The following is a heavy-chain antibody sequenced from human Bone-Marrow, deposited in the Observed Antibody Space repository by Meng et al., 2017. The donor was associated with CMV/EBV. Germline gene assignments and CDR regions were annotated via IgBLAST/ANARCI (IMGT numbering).Heavy chain of an antibody. CDR3: ATVGLGMNWFDP. Sequence: QVQLQQWGAGLLKPSETLSLTCAVYGGSFSGYYWSWIRQPPGKGLEWIAEINHSGNTNYNPSLKSRVTKSVDTSKNQFSLKLSSVTAADTAVYYCATVGLGMNWFDPWGQGTLVTVSS. J-gene: IGHJ5*02. CDR2: INHSGNT. CDR1: GGSFSGYY. V-gene: IGHV4-34*01.